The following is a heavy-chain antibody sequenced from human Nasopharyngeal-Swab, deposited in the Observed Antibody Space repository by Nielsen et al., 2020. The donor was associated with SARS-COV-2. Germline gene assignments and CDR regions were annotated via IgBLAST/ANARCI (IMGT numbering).Heavy chain of an antibody. Sequence: SETLSLTCTVSGGSISSGDYYWSWIRQPPGKGLEWIGYIYYSGSTYYNPSLRSRVTISAGTSNIQFSLKLNSVTAADTAVYYCARGQDAYYYMDVWGEGTTVTVSS. J-gene: IGHJ6*03. CDR1: GGSISSGDYY. CDR3: ARGQDAYYYMDV. D-gene: IGHD2-15*01. V-gene: IGHV4-30-4*01. CDR2: IYYSGST.